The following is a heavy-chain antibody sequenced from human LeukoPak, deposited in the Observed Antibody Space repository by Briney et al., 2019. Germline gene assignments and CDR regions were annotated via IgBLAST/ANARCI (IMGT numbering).Heavy chain of an antibody. CDR3: ARNSIAVAGPNWFDP. CDR1: GGSISSYY. D-gene: IGHD6-19*01. J-gene: IGHJ5*02. CDR2: INHSGST. V-gene: IGHV4-34*01. Sequence: KPSETLSLTCTVSGGSISSYYWSWIRQPPGKGLEWIGEINHSGSTNYNPSLKSRVTISVDTSKNQFSLKLSSVTAADTAVYYCARNSIAVAGPNWFDPWGQGTLVTVSS.